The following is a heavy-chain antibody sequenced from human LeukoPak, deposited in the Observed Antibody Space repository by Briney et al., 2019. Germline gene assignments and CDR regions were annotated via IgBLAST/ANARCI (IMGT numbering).Heavy chain of an antibody. D-gene: IGHD6-19*01. CDR3: VRERDRGIEVADDFDY. Sequence: GGSLRLSCAASGFTFSMYSMAWVRQAPGKGLEWVSVINDRGGYIQDADSVKGRFTITRDNSQNTLFLQMDSLRAEDTAVYYCVRERDRGIEVADDFDYWGQGTLVTVSS. CDR1: GFTFSMYS. J-gene: IGHJ4*02. CDR2: INDRGGYI. V-gene: IGHV3-23*01.